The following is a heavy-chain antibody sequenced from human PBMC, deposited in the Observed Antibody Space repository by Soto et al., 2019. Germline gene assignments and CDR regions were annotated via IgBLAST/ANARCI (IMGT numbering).Heavy chain of an antibody. Sequence: SETLSLTCAVYGGSFSCYYWSWIRQPPGKGLEWIGEINHSGSTNYNPSLKSRVTISVDTSKNQFSLKMSSVTAADTAVYYCARGSRDYWGQGTLVTVSS. V-gene: IGHV4-34*01. CDR3: ARGSRDY. CDR1: GGSFSCYY. CDR2: INHSGST. J-gene: IGHJ4*02.